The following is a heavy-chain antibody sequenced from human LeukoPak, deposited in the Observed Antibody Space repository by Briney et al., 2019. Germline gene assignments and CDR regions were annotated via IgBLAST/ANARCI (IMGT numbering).Heavy chain of an antibody. CDR1: GFTFNTFN. Sequence: GGSVRLSCAASGFTFNTFNMNWVRQAPGEGLEWVSSITSGGDYIHYADSVKGRFTTSRDNAKNSLSLQLNSLRVEDTAVYYCARGHYDVLAASYKWTPDYWGQGTLVTVSS. J-gene: IGHJ4*02. V-gene: IGHV3-21*01. CDR3: ARGHYDVLAASYKWTPDY. CDR2: ITSGGDYI. D-gene: IGHD3-9*01.